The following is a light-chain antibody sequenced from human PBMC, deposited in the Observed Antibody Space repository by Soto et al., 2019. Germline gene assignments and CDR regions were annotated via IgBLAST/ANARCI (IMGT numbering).Light chain of an antibody. Sequence: EIVMTQFPATLSKSPGESATFSCSASQSISTKLAWYQQRPGQAPRLLMYGASTGATGIPARFSGSGSGTEFTLTISSLQSEHFAVYYCQQYSSWVWTFGQGTRVEIK. CDR2: GAS. CDR1: QSISTK. CDR3: QQYSSWVWT. J-gene: IGKJ1*01. V-gene: IGKV3-15*01.